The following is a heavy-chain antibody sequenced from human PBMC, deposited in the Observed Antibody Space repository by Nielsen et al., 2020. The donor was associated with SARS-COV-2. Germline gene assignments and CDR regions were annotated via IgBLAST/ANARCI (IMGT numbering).Heavy chain of an antibody. CDR1: GGSISSGGYY. V-gene: IGHV4-61*02. Sequence: SETLSLTCTVSGGSISSGGYYWNWIRQPAGKGLQWIGRLHTSGSTNYNPSLKSRVTMSVDMSKKQFSLNVTSVTAADTAVYYCASGLEWFLDWGQGTLVTVSS. D-gene: IGHD3-3*01. CDR2: LHTSGST. CDR3: ASGLEWFLD. J-gene: IGHJ4*02.